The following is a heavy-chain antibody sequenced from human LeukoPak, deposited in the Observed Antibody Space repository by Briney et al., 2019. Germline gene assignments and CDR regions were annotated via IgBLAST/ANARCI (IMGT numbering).Heavy chain of an antibody. CDR2: IKSKTDGGTT. J-gene: IGHJ4*02. CDR3: TTVAPVWDGYNYFYFDY. CDR1: GFTFSNAW. V-gene: IGHV3-15*01. D-gene: IGHD5-24*01. Sequence: PGGSLRLSCAASGFTFSNAWMSWVRQAPGKGLEWVGRIKSKTDGGTTDYAAPVKGGFTISRDDSKNTLYLQMNSLKTEDTAVYYCTTVAPVWDGYNYFYFDYWGQGTLVTVSS.